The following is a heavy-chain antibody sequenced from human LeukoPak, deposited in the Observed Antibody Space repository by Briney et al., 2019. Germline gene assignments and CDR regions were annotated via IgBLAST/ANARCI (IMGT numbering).Heavy chain of an antibody. J-gene: IGHJ4*02. Sequence: SETLSLTCAVSGYSISSGYYWGWIRQPPGKGLEWIGSIYHSGSTYYNPSLKSRVTISIDTSKNQFSLKLSSVTAADTAVYYCARGSPDDYDFWSGYPNEQYYFDYWGQGTLVTVSS. CDR2: IYHSGST. D-gene: IGHD3-3*01. CDR3: ARGSPDDYDFWSGYPNEQYYFDY. V-gene: IGHV4-38-2*01. CDR1: GYSISSGYY.